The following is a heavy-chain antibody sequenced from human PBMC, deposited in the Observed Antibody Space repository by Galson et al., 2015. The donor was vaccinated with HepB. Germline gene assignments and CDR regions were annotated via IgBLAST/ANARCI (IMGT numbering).Heavy chain of an antibody. CDR3: AAGGIRELLNFDF. CDR1: GFTFSNSA. Sequence: SVKVSCKASGFTFSNSAMQWVRQARGQRLEWIGWIVVGSGNTNYAQKFQERVTITRDMSKSKAHMELSRLRSEDTAVYYCAAGGIRELLNFDFWGQGTLVTVSS. J-gene: IGHJ4*02. V-gene: IGHV1-58*02. CDR2: IVVGSGNT. D-gene: IGHD1-26*01.